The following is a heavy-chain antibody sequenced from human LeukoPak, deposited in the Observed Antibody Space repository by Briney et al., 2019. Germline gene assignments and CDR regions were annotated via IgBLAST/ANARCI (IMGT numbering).Heavy chain of an antibody. V-gene: IGHV4-4*07. CDR1: GGSISSYY. Sequence: SETLSLTCTVSGGSISSYYWSWIRQPAGKGLEWIGRIYTSGSTNYNPSLKSRVTMSVDTSKNQFSLKLSSVTAADTAVYYCARRYCSGGICSEDYWGQGTLVTVSS. CDR2: IYTSGST. D-gene: IGHD2-15*01. CDR3: ARRYCSGGICSEDY. J-gene: IGHJ4*02.